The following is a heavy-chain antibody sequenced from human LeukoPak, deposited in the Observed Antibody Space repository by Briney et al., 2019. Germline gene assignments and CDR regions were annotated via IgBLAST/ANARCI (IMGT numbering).Heavy chain of an antibody. CDR1: GFTFSSYA. J-gene: IGHJ4*01. CDR2: ISGSGGST. Sequence: GGSLRLSCAASGFTFSSYAMSWVRQAPGKGLEWVSAISGSGGSTYYADSVKGRFTISRDNSKNTLYLQMNSLRAEDSAVYYCAKDLGTLISGTYYYYFDYXXXXTLVTVSS. V-gene: IGHV3-23*01. D-gene: IGHD3-10*01. CDR3: AKDLGTLISGTYYYYFDY.